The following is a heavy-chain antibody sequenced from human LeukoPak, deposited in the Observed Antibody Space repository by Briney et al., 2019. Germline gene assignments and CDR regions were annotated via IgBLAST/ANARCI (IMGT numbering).Heavy chain of an antibody. Sequence: PGGSLRLSCVASGFTFNTYSMHWVRQAPGKGLEWVSRINTDETDTKYADSVRGRFTISRDNAKNSLYLQMNSLRAEDTALYYCAKDIAVAGMTFWYFDLWGRGTLVTVSS. V-gene: IGHV3-74*03. CDR2: INTDETDT. J-gene: IGHJ2*01. CDR1: GFTFNTYS. CDR3: AKDIAVAGMTFWYFDL. D-gene: IGHD6-19*01.